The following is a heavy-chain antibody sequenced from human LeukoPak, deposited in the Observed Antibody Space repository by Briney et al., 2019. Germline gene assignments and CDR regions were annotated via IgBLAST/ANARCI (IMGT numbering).Heavy chain of an antibody. CDR2: ISGSGGST. CDR3: AKDSKSYGSGERFDY. D-gene: IGHD3-10*01. Sequence: GGSLRLSCAASGFTFSSYAMSWVRQAPGKGLEWVSAISGSGGSTYYADSVKGRFTISGDNSKNTLYLQMNSLRAEDTAVYYCAKDSKSYGSGERFDYWGQGTLVTVSS. CDR1: GFTFSSYA. V-gene: IGHV3-23*01. J-gene: IGHJ4*02.